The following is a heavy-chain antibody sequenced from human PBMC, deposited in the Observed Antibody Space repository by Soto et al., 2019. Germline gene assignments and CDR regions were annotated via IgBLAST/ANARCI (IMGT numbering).Heavy chain of an antibody. V-gene: IGHV1-2*04. D-gene: IGHD3-22*01. CDR2: INPNSGGT. Sequence: ASVKVSCKASGYTFTGYYMHWVRQAPGQGLEWMGWINPNSGGTNYAQKFQGWVTMTRDTSISTAYMELSRLGSDDTAVYYCARGAAIVVVPNWFDHWGQGTLVTVSS. CDR3: ARGAAIVVVPNWFDH. CDR1: GYTFTGYY. J-gene: IGHJ5*02.